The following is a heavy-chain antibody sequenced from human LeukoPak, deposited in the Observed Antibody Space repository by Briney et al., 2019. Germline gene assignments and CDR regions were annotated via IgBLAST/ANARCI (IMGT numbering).Heavy chain of an antibody. Sequence: SQTLSLTCTVSGGSISSGSYYWSWIRQPAGKGLEWIGRIYTSGSTNYNPSLKSRITISVDTSKNQFSLKLSSVTAADTAVYYCARDKYSNYDHYYYYYYMDVWGKGTTVTVSS. CDR2: IYTSGST. D-gene: IGHD4-11*01. J-gene: IGHJ6*03. CDR1: GGSISSGSYY. CDR3: ARDKYSNYDHYYYYYYMDV. V-gene: IGHV4-61*02.